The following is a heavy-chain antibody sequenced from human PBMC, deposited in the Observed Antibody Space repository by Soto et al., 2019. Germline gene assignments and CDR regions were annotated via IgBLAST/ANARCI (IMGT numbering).Heavy chain of an antibody. D-gene: IGHD3-10*01. CDR1: GYTFTRDQ. J-gene: IGHJ5*02. CDR2: IDPSGGKT. Sequence: ASVKVSCKASGYTFTRDQIHWVRQAPGQGLEWMGMIDPSGGKTNYAQKFQGRVTMTRDTSTSTVYMALSSPRSEDTAIYFCGRVMRSLLSITALDTWGQGTLVTVSS. CDR3: GRVMRSLLSITALDT. V-gene: IGHV1-46*01.